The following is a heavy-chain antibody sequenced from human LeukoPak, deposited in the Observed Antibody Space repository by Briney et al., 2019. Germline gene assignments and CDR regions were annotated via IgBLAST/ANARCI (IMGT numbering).Heavy chain of an antibody. D-gene: IGHD5-24*01. Sequence: SETLSLTCTVSGGSINSYYWSWIRQPPGKGLEWIGYIHYSGSTRYNPSLKSRVTISLDTPKNQFSLKVSSVNAADTAVYYCARGPDDFDYWGQGTLVTVSS. CDR2: IHYSGST. CDR3: ARGPDDFDY. J-gene: IGHJ4*02. CDR1: GGSINSYY. V-gene: IGHV4-59*01.